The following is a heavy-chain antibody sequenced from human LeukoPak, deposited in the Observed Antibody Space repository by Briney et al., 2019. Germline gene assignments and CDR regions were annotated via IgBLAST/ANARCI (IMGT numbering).Heavy chain of an antibody. CDR1: GFTFSSHG. CDR3: AKSQGYCSGGSCYSKQFDY. D-gene: IGHD2-15*01. J-gene: IGHJ4*02. CDR2: VSSDGGTT. V-gene: IGHV3-30*18. Sequence: GTSLRLSCAASGFTFSSHGIHWVRQAPGKGLEWVAVVSSDGGTTYYADSVKGRFTISRDNSKNTLYLQMNSLRAEDTAVYYCAKSQGYCSGGSCYSKQFDYWGQGTLVTVSS.